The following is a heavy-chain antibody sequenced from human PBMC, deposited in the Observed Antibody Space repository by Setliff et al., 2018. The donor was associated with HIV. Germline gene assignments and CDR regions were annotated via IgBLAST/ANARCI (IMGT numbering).Heavy chain of an antibody. CDR1: GGSISSGGYY. V-gene: IGHV4-31*03. J-gene: IGHJ6*02. CDR3: ARDRGYGSGSYYRRDYYYYYGMDV. CDR2: IYYSGST. D-gene: IGHD3-10*01. Sequence: SETLSLTCTVSGGSISSGGYYWSWIRQHPGKGLEWIGYIYYSGSTYYNPSLKSRVTISVDTSKNQFYLKLSSVTAADTAVYYCARDRGYGSGSYYRRDYYYYYGMDVWGQGTTVTVSS.